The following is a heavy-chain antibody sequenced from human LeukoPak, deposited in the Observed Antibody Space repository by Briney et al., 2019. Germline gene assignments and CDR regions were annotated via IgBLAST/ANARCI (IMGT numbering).Heavy chain of an antibody. CDR2: IYYSGST. CDR1: GGSISSYY. D-gene: IGHD4-17*01. CDR3: ARADGDYDAFDI. V-gene: IGHV4-59*01. Sequence: SETLSLTCTASGGSISSYYWSWIRQPPGKGLEWIGYIYYSGSTNYNPSLKSRVTISVDTSKNQFSLKLSSVTAADTAVYYCARADGDYDAFDIWGQGTMVTVSS. J-gene: IGHJ3*02.